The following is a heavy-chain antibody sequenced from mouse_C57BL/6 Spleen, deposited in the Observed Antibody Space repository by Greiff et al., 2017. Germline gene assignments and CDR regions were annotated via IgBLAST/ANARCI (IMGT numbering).Heavy chain of an antibody. Sequence: VQLQQSGAELMKPGASVKLSCKATGYTFTGYWIEWVKQRPGHGLEWIGEILPGSGCTNYNEKFKGKATFTADTSSNPAYLKLSSRTTEDAAIYGCTRRVLTPSYWGQGTLVTVSA. CDR1: GYTFTGYW. J-gene: IGHJ3*01. CDR3: TRRVLTPSY. V-gene: IGHV1-9*01. CDR2: ILPGSGCT. D-gene: IGHD1-1*01.